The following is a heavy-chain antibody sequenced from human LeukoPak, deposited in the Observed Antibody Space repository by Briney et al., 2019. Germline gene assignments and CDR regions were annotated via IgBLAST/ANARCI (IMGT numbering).Heavy chain of an antibody. CDR3: AKDQVHYYGSGSPFDY. CDR2: ISGSGGST. Sequence: GGSLRLSCAASGFTFSSYAMSWVRQAPGKGLGWASAISGSGGSTYYAGSVKGRFTISRDNSKNTLYLQMTSLRAEDTAVYYCAKDQVHYYGSGSPFDYWGQGTLVTVSS. CDR1: GFTFSSYA. J-gene: IGHJ4*02. V-gene: IGHV3-23*01. D-gene: IGHD3-10*01.